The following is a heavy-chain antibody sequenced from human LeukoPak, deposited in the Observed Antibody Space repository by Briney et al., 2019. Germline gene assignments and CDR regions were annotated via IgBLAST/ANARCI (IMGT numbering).Heavy chain of an antibody. CDR1: GGSFSGYY. D-gene: IGHD3-3*01. CDR2: INHSGST. J-gene: IGHJ5*02. CDR3: ARAVPSYDFWSGYYSRPGDWFDP. V-gene: IGHV4-34*01. Sequence: SETLSLTCAVYGGSFSGYYWSWIRQPPGKGLEWIGEINHSGSTNYNPSLKSRVTISVDTSKNQFSLKLSSVAAADTAVYYCARAVPSYDFWSGYYSRPGDWFDPWGQGTLVTVSS.